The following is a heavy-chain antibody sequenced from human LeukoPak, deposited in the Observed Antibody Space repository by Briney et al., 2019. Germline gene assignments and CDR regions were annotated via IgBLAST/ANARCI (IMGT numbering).Heavy chain of an antibody. J-gene: IGHJ4*02. CDR1: GYTFSSYG. D-gene: IGHD3-22*01. CDR2: ISAYNCNT. CDR3: AGAHEYYYDSSGYYYAPLWD. Sequence: GASVKVSCKASGYTFSSYGISWVRQAPGQGLEWMGWISAYNCNTNYAQKLQGRVTMTTDTSTSTAYMELRSLRSDDTAVYYCAGAHEYYYDSSGYYYAPLWDWGQGTLVTVSS. V-gene: IGHV1-18*01.